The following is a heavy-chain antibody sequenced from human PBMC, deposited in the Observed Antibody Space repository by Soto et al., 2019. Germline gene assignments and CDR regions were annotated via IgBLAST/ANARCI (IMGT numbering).Heavy chain of an antibody. V-gene: IGHV4-61*03. Sequence: SETLSLTCTVSGGSVSSGSYYWTWIRQPPGKGLEWLGYIYYSGTTNYNPPLKSRVAMSVDTSKNHFSLNLSSVTAADMAVYYCAREGSYSAYNFAHGIQLWSFDFWGQGALVTVSS. CDR1: GGSVSSGSYY. CDR3: AREGSYSAYNFAHGIQLWSFDF. J-gene: IGHJ4*02. D-gene: IGHD5-12*01. CDR2: IYYSGTT.